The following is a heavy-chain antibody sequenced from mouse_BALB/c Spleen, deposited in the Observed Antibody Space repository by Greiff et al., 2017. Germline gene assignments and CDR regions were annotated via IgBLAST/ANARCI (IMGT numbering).Heavy chain of an antibody. Sequence: EVHLVESGGGLVQPGGSRKLSCAASGFTFSSFGMHWVRQAPEKGLEWVAYISSGSSTIYYADTVKGRFTISRDNPKNTLFLQMTSLRSEDTAMYYCARGDYYGNYFDYWGQGTTLTVSS. V-gene: IGHV5-17*02. D-gene: IGHD2-1*01. J-gene: IGHJ2*01. CDR2: ISSGSSTI. CDR3: ARGDYYGNYFDY. CDR1: GFTFSSFG.